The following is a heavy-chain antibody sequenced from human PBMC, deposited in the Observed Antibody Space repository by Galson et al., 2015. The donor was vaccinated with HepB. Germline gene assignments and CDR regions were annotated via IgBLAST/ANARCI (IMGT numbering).Heavy chain of an antibody. CDR2: ITPIFGTA. CDR1: GGTFSRYT. D-gene: IGHD6-13*01. Sequence: SCKASGGTFSRYTFSWVRQAPGQGLEWMGGITPIFGTAKYAQNFRGRVTITAVESTSTAYMELSSLRSEDTAVYYCAREGIAAATNPVDYWGQGTLVSVSS. V-gene: IGHV1-69*01. CDR3: AREGIAAATNPVDY. J-gene: IGHJ4*02.